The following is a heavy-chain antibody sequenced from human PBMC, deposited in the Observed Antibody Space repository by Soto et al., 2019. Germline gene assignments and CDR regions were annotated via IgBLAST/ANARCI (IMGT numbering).Heavy chain of an antibody. D-gene: IGHD2-2*03. CDR1: GGSFSGYY. V-gene: IGHV4-34*01. CDR2: INHSGST. Sequence: SETLSLTCAVYGGSFSGYYLSWIRQPPGKGLEWIGEINHSGSTNYNPSLLSRVTISVDTSKNELSLRLSSVTAADTAVYYCARLNGYCVRTNCHGYYGMDVWGQGTTVTVSS. CDR3: ARLNGYCVRTNCHGYYGMDV. J-gene: IGHJ6*02.